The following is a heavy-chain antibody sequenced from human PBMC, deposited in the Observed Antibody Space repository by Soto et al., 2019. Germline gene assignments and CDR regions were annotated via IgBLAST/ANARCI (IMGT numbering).Heavy chain of an antibody. V-gene: IGHV4-59*01. D-gene: IGHD3-22*01. CDR1: GGSISSYY. Sequence: SSETLSLTCTVSGGSISSYYWSWIRQPPGKGLEWIGDIYYSGSTNYNPSLKSRVTISVDTSKNQFSLKLSSVTAADTAVYYCARSLANPYAYDTLWAFDTWGQGTMVTFSS. CDR3: ARSLANPYAYDTLWAFDT. CDR2: IYYSGST. J-gene: IGHJ3*02.